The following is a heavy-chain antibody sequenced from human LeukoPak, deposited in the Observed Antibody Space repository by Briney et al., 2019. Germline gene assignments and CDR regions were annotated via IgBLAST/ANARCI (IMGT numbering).Heavy chain of an antibody. CDR1: GGTFGSYA. CDR3: ARFQGGYNDAFDI. CDR2: IIPIFGTA. V-gene: IGHV1-69*13. J-gene: IGHJ3*02. D-gene: IGHD5-24*01. Sequence: GASVKVSCKASGGTFGSYAISWVRQAPGQGLEWMGGIIPIFGTANYAQKFQGRVTITADESTSTAYMELSSLRSENTAVYYCARFQGGYNDAFDIWGQGTMVTVSS.